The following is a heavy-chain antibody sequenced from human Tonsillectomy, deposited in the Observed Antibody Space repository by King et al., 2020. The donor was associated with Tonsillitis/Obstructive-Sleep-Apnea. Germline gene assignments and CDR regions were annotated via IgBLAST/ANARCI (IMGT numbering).Heavy chain of an antibody. CDR3: ARDRKTGTFFYRKGTEYYYMDV. CDR2: ISGYNGNT. CDR1: GYTFTNYG. Sequence: QLVQSGAEVKVPGASVKVSCKASGYTFTNYGISWVRQAPGQGLEWMGWISGYNGNTHYTQKLQGRVTMTTETSTSTAYMELRSLRSDDTAVYYCARDRKTGTFFYRKGTEYYYMDVWGKGTTVTVSS. D-gene: IGHD1-1*01. J-gene: IGHJ6*03. V-gene: IGHV1-18*01.